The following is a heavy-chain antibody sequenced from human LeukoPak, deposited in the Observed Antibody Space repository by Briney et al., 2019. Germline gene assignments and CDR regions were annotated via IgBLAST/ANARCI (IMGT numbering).Heavy chain of an antibody. D-gene: IGHD3-3*01. V-gene: IGHV3-11*01. J-gene: IGHJ4*02. Sequence: PGGSLRLSCAASGFTFSDYYMSWIRQAPGKGLEWVSYIGGSGTSIYSADSVKGRFTISRDNAENSLYLQMNSLRAEDTAVYYCARAARPSYDFWSGYLDYWGQGTLVTVSS. CDR3: ARAARPSYDFWSGYLDY. CDR2: IGGSGTSI. CDR1: GFTFSDYY.